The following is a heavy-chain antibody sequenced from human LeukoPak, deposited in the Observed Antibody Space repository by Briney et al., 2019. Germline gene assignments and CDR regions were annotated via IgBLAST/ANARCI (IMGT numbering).Heavy chain of an antibody. CDR3: ARVQWLVLTHYMDV. V-gene: IGHV4-38-2*02. CDR1: GYSISSGYY. D-gene: IGHD6-19*01. Sequence: PSETLSLTCTVSGYSISSGYYWGWIRQPPGKGLEWIGSIYHSGSTYYNPSLKSRLTISVDTSKNQFSLKLSSVTAADTAVYYCARVQWLVLTHYMDVWGKGTTVTVSS. J-gene: IGHJ6*03. CDR2: IYHSGST.